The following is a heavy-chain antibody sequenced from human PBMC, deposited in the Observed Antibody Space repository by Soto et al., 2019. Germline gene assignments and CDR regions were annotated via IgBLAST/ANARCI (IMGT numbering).Heavy chain of an antibody. CDR3: AKIYYDTSGYWDYDAFDI. V-gene: IGHV3-30*02. Sequence: GGSLRLSCAASGFTFSSYGMHWVRQAPGKGLEWVAVIWYDGSNKYYADSVKGRFTISRDNSENTLSLQMNSLRAEDTAVYYCAKIYYDTSGYWDYDAFDIWGQGTMVTVSS. CDR1: GFTFSSYG. J-gene: IGHJ3*02. D-gene: IGHD3-22*01. CDR2: IWYDGSNK.